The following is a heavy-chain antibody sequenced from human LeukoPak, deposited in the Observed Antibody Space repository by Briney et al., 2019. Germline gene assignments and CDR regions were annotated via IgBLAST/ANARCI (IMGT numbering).Heavy chain of an antibody. D-gene: IGHD6-19*01. J-gene: IGHJ2*01. Sequence: ASVKFSCKASGYTFTSYNINWLRQATGQGLGWRGWMNPKNTNTAYAQKFQGRVTMTRNTSITTAYMELSSLRSEDTAEYYCARPYYSSGFFEGDWYFDLWGRGTLVTVSS. CDR2: MNPKNTNT. CDR3: ARPYYSSGFFEGDWYFDL. CDR1: GYTFTSYN. V-gene: IGHV1-8*01.